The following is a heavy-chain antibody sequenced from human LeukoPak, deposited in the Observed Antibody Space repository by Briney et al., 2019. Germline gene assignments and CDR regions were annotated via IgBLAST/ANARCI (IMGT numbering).Heavy chain of an antibody. CDR1: GGSISSYY. J-gene: IGHJ4*02. V-gene: IGHV4-59*08. CDR2: IYDSGTT. CDR3: ARGILRDYYDSSGFYHRGGVGY. D-gene: IGHD3-22*01. Sequence: SETLSLTCTVSGGSISSYYWNWIRQPPGKGLEWIGYIYDSGTTNYNPFLKSRVSMSVDTSKNQFSLKLSSVTAADTAVYFCARGILRDYYDSSGFYHRGGVGYWGQGTLVTVSS.